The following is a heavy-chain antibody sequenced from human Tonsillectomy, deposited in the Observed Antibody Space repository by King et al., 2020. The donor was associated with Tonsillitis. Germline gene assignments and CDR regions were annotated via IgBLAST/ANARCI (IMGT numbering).Heavy chain of an antibody. V-gene: IGHV3-7*03. CDR3: ARSIGYDFWSGYQLPHYFDY. CDR2: IKQDGSEK. CDR1: GFTFSSYW. D-gene: IGHD3-3*01. Sequence: QLVQSGGGLVQPGGSLRLSCAASGFTFSSYWMSWVRQAPGKGLEWVANIKQDGSEKYYVDSVKGRFTISRDNAKNSLYLQMNSLRAEDMAVYYCARSIGYDFWSGYQLPHYFDYWGRGTLVTVSS. J-gene: IGHJ4*02.